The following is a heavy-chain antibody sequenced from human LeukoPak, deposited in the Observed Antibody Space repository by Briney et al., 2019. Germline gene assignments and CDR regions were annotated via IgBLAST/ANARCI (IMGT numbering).Heavy chain of an antibody. Sequence: ASVRVSRKASGYTFTSYGISWVRQAPGQGLEWMGWISAYNGNTNYAQKLQGRVTMTTDTSTSTAYMELRSLRSDDTAVYYCARTELGYYYYYYMDVWGKGTTVTVSS. J-gene: IGHJ6*03. V-gene: IGHV1-18*01. CDR2: ISAYNGNT. CDR3: ARTELGYYYYYYMDV. D-gene: IGHD3-3*02. CDR1: GYTFTSYG.